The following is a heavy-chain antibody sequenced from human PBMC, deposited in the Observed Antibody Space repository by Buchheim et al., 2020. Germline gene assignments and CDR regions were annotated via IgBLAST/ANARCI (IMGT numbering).Heavy chain of an antibody. CDR3: ARSRRGIMGDSSGNLIDY. J-gene: IGHJ4*02. D-gene: IGHD3-22*01. Sequence: QVTLKESGPALVKPTQTLTLTCTFSGFSLSTSGMRVSWIRQPPGKALEWLARIDWDDDKFYSTSLKTRLTISKDTSKNQVVLTMTNMDPVDTATYYCARSRRGIMGDSSGNLIDYWGQGTL. V-gene: IGHV2-70*04. CDR1: GFSLSTSGMR. CDR2: IDWDDDK.